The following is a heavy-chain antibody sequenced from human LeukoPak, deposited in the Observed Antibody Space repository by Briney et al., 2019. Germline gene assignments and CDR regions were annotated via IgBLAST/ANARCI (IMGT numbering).Heavy chain of an antibody. D-gene: IGHD2-21*02. Sequence: ASVKVSCKVSGCTLTELSMHWVRQAPGKGLEWMGGFDPEDGETIYAQKFQGRVTMTEDTSTDTAYMELSSLRSEDTAVYYCATDLVVTHHFDYWGQGTLVTVSS. J-gene: IGHJ4*02. CDR3: ATDLVVTHHFDY. CDR1: GCTLTELS. V-gene: IGHV1-24*01. CDR2: FDPEDGET.